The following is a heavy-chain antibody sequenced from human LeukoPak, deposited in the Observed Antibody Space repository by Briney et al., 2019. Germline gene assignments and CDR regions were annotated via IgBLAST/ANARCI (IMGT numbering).Heavy chain of an antibody. CDR1: GFTFSSYG. J-gene: IGHJ4*02. D-gene: IGHD3-10*01. Sequence: GGTLRLSCAASGFTFSSYGMSWVRQAPGKGLEWVSAISGSGGSTYYADSVKGRFTISRDDSKNTAYLQMDSLKTEDTAVYYCTGNYYGSGSYADFDYWGQGTLVTVSS. CDR2: ISGSGGST. CDR3: TGNYYGSGSYADFDY. V-gene: IGHV3-23*01.